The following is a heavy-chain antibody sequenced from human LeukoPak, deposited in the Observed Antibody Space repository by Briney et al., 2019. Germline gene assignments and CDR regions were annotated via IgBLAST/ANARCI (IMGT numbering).Heavy chain of an antibody. D-gene: IGHD3-22*01. CDR2: ISGSGGST. CDR3: AKAQRTYYYDSSGYLNWVLDY. Sequence: GGSLRLSCAASGFTFSSYAMSWVRQAPGKGLEWVSAISGSGGSTYYADSVRGRFTISRDNSKNTLYLQMNSLRAEDTAVYYCAKAQRTYYYDSSGYLNWVLDYWGQGTLVTVSS. CDR1: GFTFSSYA. V-gene: IGHV3-23*01. J-gene: IGHJ4*02.